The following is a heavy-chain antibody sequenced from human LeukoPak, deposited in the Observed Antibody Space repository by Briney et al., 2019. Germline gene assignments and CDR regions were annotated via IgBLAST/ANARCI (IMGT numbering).Heavy chain of an antibody. CDR1: GYTFTGYY. CDR2: ISPNTGVT. V-gene: IGHV1-2*02. D-gene: IGHD4-17*01. J-gene: IGHJ6*02. Sequence: ASVKVSCKASGYTFTGYYMHWVRQAPGQGLEWMGWISPNTGVTNYAQKFQGRVTLTRDTSIITAYMELTRLRSDDTAMYYCARDRTTVTTGYYGMDVWGQGTTLTVSS. CDR3: ARDRTTVTTGYYGMDV.